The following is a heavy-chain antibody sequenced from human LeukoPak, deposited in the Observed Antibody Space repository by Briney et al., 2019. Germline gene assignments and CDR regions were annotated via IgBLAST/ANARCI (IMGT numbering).Heavy chain of an antibody. CDR3: ARKENVYYYFVY. Sequence: SDTLSLTCAVSGYSITSSSWWGWIRQPPGKGLEWIGYIYHSGTTYYNPSLQSRVTMSVDTSKNQFSLKLSSVTAVDTAVYYCARKENVYYYFVYWGQGTLVTVSS. J-gene: IGHJ4*02. CDR2: IYHSGTT. D-gene: IGHD3-10*01. V-gene: IGHV4-28*01. CDR1: GYSITSSSW.